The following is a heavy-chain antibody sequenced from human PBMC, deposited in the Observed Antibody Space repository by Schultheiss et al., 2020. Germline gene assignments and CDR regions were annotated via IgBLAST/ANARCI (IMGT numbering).Heavy chain of an antibody. CDR1: GFTFSSYD. Sequence: GESLQISCAASGFTFSSYDMHWVRQATGKGLEWVSAIGTAGDTYYPGSVKGRFTISRDNAKNSLYLQMDSLRVEDTAMFYCARDPNTSDKVDYWGQGTLVTVSS. D-gene: IGHD2/OR15-2a*01. V-gene: IGHV3-13*01. CDR2: IGTAGDT. CDR3: ARDPNTSDKVDY. J-gene: IGHJ4*02.